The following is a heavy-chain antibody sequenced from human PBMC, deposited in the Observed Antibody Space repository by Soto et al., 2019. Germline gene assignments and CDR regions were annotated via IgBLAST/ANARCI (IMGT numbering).Heavy chain of an antibody. V-gene: IGHV1-24*01. J-gene: IGHJ6*02. Sequence: ASVKVSCKVSGYTLTELSMHWVRQAPGKGLEWMGGFDPEDGETIYAQKFQGRVTMTEDTSTDTAYMELSSLRSEDTAVYYCATHHIVVVPAGPNSYYYYYGMDVWGQGTTVTVSS. CDR2: FDPEDGET. D-gene: IGHD2-2*01. CDR1: GYTLTELS. CDR3: ATHHIVVVPAGPNSYYYYYGMDV.